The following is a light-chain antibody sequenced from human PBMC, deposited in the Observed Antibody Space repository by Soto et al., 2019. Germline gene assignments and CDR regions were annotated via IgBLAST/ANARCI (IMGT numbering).Light chain of an antibody. Sequence: DIQMTQSPSSLSASVGDRVTITCRASQDISNYSAWYQQKAGKVPKILIYAASTLQSGVPSRFSGSGSGTDFILTISSLQPEDAATFYCQRYNSAPYTFGGGTKVEIK. CDR2: AAS. CDR3: QRYNSAPYT. J-gene: IGKJ4*01. CDR1: QDISNY. V-gene: IGKV1-27*01.